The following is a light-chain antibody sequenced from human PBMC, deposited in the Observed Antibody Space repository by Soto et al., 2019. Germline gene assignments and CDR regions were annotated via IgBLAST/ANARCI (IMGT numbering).Light chain of an antibody. CDR1: LGIANY. Sequence: DIQMTQSPPSLSASVGDRVTISCRASLGIANYVLWYQQRPGKVPKLLIYGASSLLSGVPSRFSGSGSGTEFTLTISSLQPEDVGTYYCQKYNSDMWTFGQGTKVEI. CDR2: GAS. CDR3: QKYNSDMWT. J-gene: IGKJ1*01. V-gene: IGKV1-27*01.